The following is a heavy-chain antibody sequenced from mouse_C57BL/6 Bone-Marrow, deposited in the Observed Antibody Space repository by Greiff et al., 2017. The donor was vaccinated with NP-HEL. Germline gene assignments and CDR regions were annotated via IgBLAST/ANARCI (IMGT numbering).Heavy chain of an antibody. CDR1: GYTFTSYW. V-gene: IGHV1-64*01. CDR2: IHPNSGST. J-gene: IGHJ2*01. CDR3: ARSGFYYGNWRDPFDY. D-gene: IGHD2-1*01. Sequence: QVQLQQPGAELVKPGASVKLSCKASGYTFTSYWMHWVKQRPGQGLEWIGMIHPNSGSTNYNEKFKSKATLTVDKSSSTAYMQLSSLTSEDSAVYYCARSGFYYGNWRDPFDYWGQGTTLTVSS.